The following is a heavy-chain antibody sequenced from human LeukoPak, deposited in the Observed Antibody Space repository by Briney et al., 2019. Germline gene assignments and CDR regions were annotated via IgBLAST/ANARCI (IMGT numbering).Heavy chain of an antibody. CDR2: IYYSGNT. V-gene: IGHV4-59*12. J-gene: IGHJ4*02. CDR3: ARDLVEFGQWLGDYFDY. CDR1: GDSISSYY. D-gene: IGHD6-19*01. Sequence: SETLSLTCTVSGDSISSYYWSLIRQPPGKGLEWIGYIYYSGNTNYNPSLKSRVTISVDTSKNQFSLKLSSVTAADTAVYYCARDLVEFGQWLGDYFDYWGQGTLVTVSS.